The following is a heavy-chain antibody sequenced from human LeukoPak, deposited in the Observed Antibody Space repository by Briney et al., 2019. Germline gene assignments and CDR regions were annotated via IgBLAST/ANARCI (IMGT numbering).Heavy chain of an antibody. CDR3: ARSVAGSSSAFDY. CDR2: IYYSGST. J-gene: IGHJ4*02. Sequence: SETLSLTCTVSGGSISSSSYYWGWIRQPPGKGLEWIGSIYYSGSTYYNPSLKSRVTISVDTSKIQFSLKLSSVTAADTAVYYCARSVAGSSSAFDYWGQGTLVTVSS. V-gene: IGHV4-39*01. D-gene: IGHD6-6*01. CDR1: GGSISSSSYY.